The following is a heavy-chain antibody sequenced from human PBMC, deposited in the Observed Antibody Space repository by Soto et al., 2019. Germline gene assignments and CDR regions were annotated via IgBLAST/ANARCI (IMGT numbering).Heavy chain of an antibody. CDR2: IYYSGST. J-gene: IGHJ4*02. Sequence: SETLSLTCTVSGGSVSSGSCYWSWIRQPPGKGLEWIGYIYYSGSTNYNPSLKSRVTISVDTSKNQFSLKLSSVTAADTAVYYCARGPYYDILTGYYHHFDYWGQGTLVTVSS. D-gene: IGHD3-9*01. CDR3: ARGPYYDILTGYYHHFDY. V-gene: IGHV4-61*01. CDR1: GGSVSSGSCY.